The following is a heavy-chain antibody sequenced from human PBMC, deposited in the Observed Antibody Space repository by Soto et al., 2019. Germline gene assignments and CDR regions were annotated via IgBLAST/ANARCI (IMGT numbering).Heavy chain of an antibody. CDR2: ISGSGGST. D-gene: IGHD1-1*01. CDR1: GFTFSSYA. J-gene: IGHJ6*01. Sequence: EVQLLESGGGLVQPGGSLRLSCAASGFTFSSYAMSWVRQAPGKGLEWVSAISGSGGSTYYADSVKGRFTISRDNSKNPLYLQMNSPRAEDPAVYLRAEPRHPIRNPSYRHGMDRWGQGTKVTVSS. V-gene: IGHV3-23*01. CDR3: AEPRHPIRNPSYRHGMDR.